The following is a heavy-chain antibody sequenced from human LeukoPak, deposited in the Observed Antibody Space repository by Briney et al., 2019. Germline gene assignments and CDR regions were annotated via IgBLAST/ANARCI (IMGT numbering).Heavy chain of an antibody. CDR2: ISYDRSSN. J-gene: IGHJ3*02. D-gene: IGHD1-26*01. CDR3: ASPDSGSYFDAFDI. CDR1: GFTFSSYA. V-gene: IGHV3-30-3*01. Sequence: GGSLRLSCAASGFTFSSYAMHWVRQAPGKGLEWVAVISYDRSSNNYADSVKGRFTISRDNSKNTLYLQMNSLRVEDTAVYYCASPDSGSYFDAFDIWGQGTMVTVSS.